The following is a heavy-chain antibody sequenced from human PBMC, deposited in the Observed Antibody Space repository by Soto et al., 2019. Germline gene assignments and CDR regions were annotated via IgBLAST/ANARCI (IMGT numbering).Heavy chain of an antibody. CDR1: GYTFTRNW. V-gene: IGHV5-51*01. Sequence: GESLKISCKGSGYTFTRNWIGWVRQMPGKGLEWMGIIFPIDSDTRYSPSSQGQVTISADNSISTAYLQWSSLKASDTAIYYCATPGGRDFNAFDVWGQGTMVT. CDR2: IFPIDSDT. D-gene: IGHD2-21*02. J-gene: IGHJ3*01. CDR3: ATPGGRDFNAFDV.